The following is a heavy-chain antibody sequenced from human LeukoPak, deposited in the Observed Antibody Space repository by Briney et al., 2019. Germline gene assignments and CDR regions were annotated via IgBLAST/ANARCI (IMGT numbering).Heavy chain of an antibody. CDR3: AKDAHPYGSGSYPFDY. D-gene: IGHD3-10*01. CDR1: GFTFSSYS. V-gene: IGHV3-21*01. CDR2: ISSSSSYI. Sequence: GGSLRLSCAASGFTFSSYSMNWVRQAPGKGLEWVSSISSSSSYIYYADSVKGRFTISRDNAKNSLYLQMNSLRPEDTAVYYCAKDAHPYGSGSYPFDYWGQGTLVIVSS. J-gene: IGHJ4*02.